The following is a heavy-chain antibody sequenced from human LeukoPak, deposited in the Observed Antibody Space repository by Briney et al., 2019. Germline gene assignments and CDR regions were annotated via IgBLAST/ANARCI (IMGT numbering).Heavy chain of an antibody. CDR3: AKDAAIHDSGAYYYLW. CDR2: ITPMFGTA. Sequence: GASVKVSCKASGGTFSRYPISWVRQAPGQGLEWMGGITPMFGTANYAQKFQGRVTITADESTRTAYMELKSLKFEDTAVYYCAKDAAIHDSGAYYYLWWGQGTLLTVSS. CDR1: GGTFSRYP. J-gene: IGHJ4*02. V-gene: IGHV1-69*01. D-gene: IGHD3-22*01.